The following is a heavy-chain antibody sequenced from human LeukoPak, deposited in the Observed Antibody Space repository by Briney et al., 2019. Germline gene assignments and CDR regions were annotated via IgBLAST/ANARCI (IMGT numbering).Heavy chain of an antibody. D-gene: IGHD3-10*01. Sequence: SETLSLTCTVSGGSVNTYYWSWLRQSAGKGLEWIGRIYTSGSTNYSPSLKSRVTMSVDTSENQFSLKLSSVTAADTAVYYCARLFYGSGSRYFDSWGQGTLVTVSS. V-gene: IGHV4-4*07. J-gene: IGHJ4*02. CDR3: ARLFYGSGSRYFDS. CDR2: IYTSGST. CDR1: GGSVNTYY.